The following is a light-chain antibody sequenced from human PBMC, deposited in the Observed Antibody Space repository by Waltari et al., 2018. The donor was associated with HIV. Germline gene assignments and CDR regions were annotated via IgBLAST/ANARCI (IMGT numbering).Light chain of an antibody. V-gene: IGLV3-1*01. CDR3: QAQASHNVI. Sequence: SYELTQPPSVSVSPGQTAIITCSGGKLGGKYASWYQQRPGQSPVLVIYEDVKRPPGIPERFSGSKSGDTATLTIGGTHAMDESHSICQAQASHNVIFGGGTKLSVL. CDR2: EDV. CDR1: KLGGKY. J-gene: IGLJ2*01.